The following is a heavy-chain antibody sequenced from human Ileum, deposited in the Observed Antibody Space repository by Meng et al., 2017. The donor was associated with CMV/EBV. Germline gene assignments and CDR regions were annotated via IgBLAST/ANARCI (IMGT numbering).Heavy chain of an antibody. D-gene: IGHD3-3*01. CDR3: ARGRGRSGHDY. CDR1: GGSISSYY. J-gene: IGHJ4*02. Sequence: GSLRPSCTVSGGSISSYYWSWIRQPPGKGLEWIGYIYYSGSTNYNPSLKSRVTISVDTSKNQFSLKLSSVTAADTAVYYCARGRGRSGHDYWGQGTLVTVSS. V-gene: IGHV4-59*01. CDR2: IYYSGST.